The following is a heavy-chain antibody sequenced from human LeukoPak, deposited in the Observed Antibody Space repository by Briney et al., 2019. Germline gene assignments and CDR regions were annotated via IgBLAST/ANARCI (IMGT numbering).Heavy chain of an antibody. CDR1: GFTFSDYS. CDR3: AREPTTVTTDASFDY. J-gene: IGHJ4*02. V-gene: IGHV3-21*01. D-gene: IGHD4-17*01. CDR2: ISGRSSFI. Sequence: GGSLRLSCAASGFTFSDYSMNWVRQAPGKGLEWVSSISGRSSFIYYADSVKGRFTISRDNAKNSLYLQMNSLRAEDTAVYYCAREPTTVTTDASFDYWGQGTLVTVSS.